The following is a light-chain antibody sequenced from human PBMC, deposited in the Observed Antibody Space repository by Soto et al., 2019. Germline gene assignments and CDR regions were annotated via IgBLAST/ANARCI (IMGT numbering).Light chain of an antibody. J-gene: IGKJ3*01. V-gene: IGKV3-20*01. CDR1: QSISSSY. CDR2: GAS. Sequence: EIVLTQSPGTLSLSPGERATLSCRASQSISSSYLAWYQQKPGQAPRLLIYGASSRATGIPDRFSGSGSGTDFTLTISRLEPEDFAVYYCHQYGSSPTFGPGTQVDIK. CDR3: HQYGSSPT.